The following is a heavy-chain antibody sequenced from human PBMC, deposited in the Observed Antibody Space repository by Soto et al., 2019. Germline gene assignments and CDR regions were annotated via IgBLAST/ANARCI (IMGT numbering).Heavy chain of an antibody. V-gene: IGHV1-3*05. CDR2: INAGNGNT. CDR1: GYTFTSYA. CDR3: ARSIVVVTALDY. J-gene: IGHJ4*02. D-gene: IGHD2-21*02. Sequence: QVKLVQSGAEEKKPGASVKVSCKASGYTFTSYAMHWVRQAPGQRLEWMGWINAGNGNTKYSQKFQGRVTITRDTSASTAYMELRSLRSEDTAVNYCARSIVVVTALDYWGQGTLVTVSS.